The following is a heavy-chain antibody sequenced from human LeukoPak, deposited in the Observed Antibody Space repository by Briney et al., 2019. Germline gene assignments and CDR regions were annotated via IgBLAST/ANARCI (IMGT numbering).Heavy chain of an antibody. V-gene: IGHV3-21*01. CDR3: VGLRRSSDTSGFYYYYDF. CDR2: ISVRSNYI. Sequence: GGSLRLSCAASGYTFSSYIINWVRQAPGKGLEWVSSISVRSNYIYYADSVRGRFRISRDDARDSLYLQMNSLRAEDTAVYYCVGLRRSSDTSGFYYYYDFWGQGTLVTVSS. CDR1: GYTFSSYI. J-gene: IGHJ4*02. D-gene: IGHD3-22*01.